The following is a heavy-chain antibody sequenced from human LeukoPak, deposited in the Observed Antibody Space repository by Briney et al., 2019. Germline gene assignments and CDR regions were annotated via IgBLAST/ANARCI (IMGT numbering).Heavy chain of an antibody. D-gene: IGHD4-11*01. CDR3: GMTTSYYYYMDV. CDR2: IYYSGST. Sequence: SETLSLTCTVSGGSISSYYWSWIRQPPGKGLEWIGYIYYSGSTNYNPSLKSRVTISVDTSKNQFSLKLSSVTAADTAVYYCGMTTSYYYYMDVWGKGTTVTISS. CDR1: GGSISSYY. J-gene: IGHJ6*03. V-gene: IGHV4-59*12.